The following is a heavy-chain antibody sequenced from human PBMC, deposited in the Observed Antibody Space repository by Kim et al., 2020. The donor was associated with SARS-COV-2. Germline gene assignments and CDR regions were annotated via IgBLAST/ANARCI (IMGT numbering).Heavy chain of an antibody. V-gene: IGHV4-34*01. Sequence: SETLSLTCAVYGGSFSGYYWSWIRQPPGKGLEWIGEINHSGSTNYNPSLKSRVTISVDTSKNQFSLKLSSVTAADTAVYYCATGLKDIVVVVQPGLGENVDYYYGMDVWGQGTTVTVSS. CDR2: INHSGST. CDR1: GGSFSGYY. D-gene: IGHD2-15*01. J-gene: IGHJ6*02. CDR3: ATGLKDIVVVVQPGLGENVDYYYGMDV.